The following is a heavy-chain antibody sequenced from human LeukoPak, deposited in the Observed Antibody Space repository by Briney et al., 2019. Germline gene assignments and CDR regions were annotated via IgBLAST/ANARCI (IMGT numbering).Heavy chain of an antibody. CDR3: ARDRNPCADYSGNDY. Sequence: PGGSLRLSCAASGFTFSSHGMNWVRQAPGKGLEWLSYISRSSSTIYYADSVKGRFTISRDNAKNPLYLQMNSLRDEDTAVYYCARDRNPCADYSGNDYWGQGTLVTVSS. D-gene: IGHD2-15*01. J-gene: IGHJ4*02. CDR2: ISRSSSTI. CDR1: GFTFSSHG. V-gene: IGHV3-48*02.